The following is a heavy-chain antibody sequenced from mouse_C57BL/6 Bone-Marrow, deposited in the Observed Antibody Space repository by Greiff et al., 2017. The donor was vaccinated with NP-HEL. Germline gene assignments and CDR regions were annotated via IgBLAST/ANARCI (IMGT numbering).Heavy chain of an antibody. Sequence: EVQLVESGGGLVQPGGSLKLSCAASGFTFSDYGMAWVRQAPRKGPEWVAFISNLAYSIYYADTVTGRFTISRENAKNTLYLEMSSLRSEDTAMYYCAIIYDGYYGWFAYWGQGTLVTVSA. CDR3: AIIYDGYYGWFAY. CDR1: GFTFSDYG. CDR2: ISNLAYSI. D-gene: IGHD2-3*01. V-gene: IGHV5-15*01. J-gene: IGHJ3*01.